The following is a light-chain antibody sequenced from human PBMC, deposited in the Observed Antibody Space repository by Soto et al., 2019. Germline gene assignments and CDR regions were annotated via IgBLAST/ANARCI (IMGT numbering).Light chain of an antibody. Sequence: DIRMTQSPSTLSASVGDRVTITCRASQSSSNWLAWYQQKPGKAPKLLIYDASSLESGVPSRFSGSASGTEFTLTISGLQPDDFATYYCQQYEDYPITFGQGTRLEI. CDR1: QSSSNW. V-gene: IGKV1-5*01. J-gene: IGKJ5*01. CDR3: QQYEDYPIT. CDR2: DAS.